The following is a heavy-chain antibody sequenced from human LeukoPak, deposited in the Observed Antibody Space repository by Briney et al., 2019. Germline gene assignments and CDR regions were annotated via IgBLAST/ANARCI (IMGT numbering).Heavy chain of an antibody. V-gene: IGHV1-2*02. D-gene: IGHD6-13*01. Sequence: ASVKVSCKASGYTFTGYYMHWVRQAPGQGLEWMGWINPNSGGTNYAQKFQGRVTMIEDTSTDTAYMELSSLRSEDTAVYYCATAVSYSSSFRLWGQGTLVTVSS. J-gene: IGHJ4*02. CDR2: INPNSGGT. CDR1: GYTFTGYY. CDR3: ATAVSYSSSFRL.